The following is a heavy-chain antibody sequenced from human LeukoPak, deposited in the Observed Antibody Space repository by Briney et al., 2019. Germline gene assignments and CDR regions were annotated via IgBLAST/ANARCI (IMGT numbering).Heavy chain of an antibody. CDR2: ISYDGRTK. J-gene: IGHJ3*02. Sequence: PGRSLRLSCAASGFTFDTYAMHWVRQAPGKGLEWVAVISYDGRTKYYTDSVRGRFTISRDNSEKTVDVQLDSLRPEDSAVYFCARAYSGSFYEAFDMWGHGTMVTASS. D-gene: IGHD1-26*01. V-gene: IGHV3-30*04. CDR1: GFTFDTYA. CDR3: ARAYSGSFYEAFDM.